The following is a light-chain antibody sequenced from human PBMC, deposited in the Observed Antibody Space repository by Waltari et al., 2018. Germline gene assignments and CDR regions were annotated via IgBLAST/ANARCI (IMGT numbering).Light chain of an antibody. J-gene: IGKJ4*01. V-gene: IGKV4-1*01. CDR1: QSVLYSSHNKNY. Sequence: DIVMTQSPDSLAVSLGEKATINCKPSQSVLYSSHNKNYLDWYQQKPGQPPKLLIYWASARESGVPDRFSGSGSGTDFTLTISSLQAEDVAVYYCQQYYTSPQLTFGGGTKVEIK. CDR2: WAS. CDR3: QQYYTSPQLT.